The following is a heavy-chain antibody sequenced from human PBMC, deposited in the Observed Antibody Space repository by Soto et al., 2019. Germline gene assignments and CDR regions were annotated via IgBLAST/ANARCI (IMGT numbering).Heavy chain of an antibody. CDR2: IYYSENT. CDR1: GGSISSSSNH. D-gene: IGHD1-1*01. V-gene: IGHV4-39*01. CDR3: ARLEGLATISYYFDF. Sequence: SETLSLTCTVSGGSISSSSNHWGWIRQPPGKGLEWIGNIYYSENTYYNPSLKSRVTISVDTSKNQFSLKLTSVTAADSAVYFCARLEGLATISYYFDFWGQGALVTVSS. J-gene: IGHJ4*02.